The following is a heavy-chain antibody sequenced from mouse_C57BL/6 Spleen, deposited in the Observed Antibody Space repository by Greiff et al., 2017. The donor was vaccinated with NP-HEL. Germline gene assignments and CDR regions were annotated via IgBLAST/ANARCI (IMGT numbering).Heavy chain of an antibody. V-gene: IGHV1-53*01. D-gene: IGHD2-1*01. CDR1: GYTFTSYW. CDR3: ARGGLYYDYYAMDY. CDR2: INPSNGGT. J-gene: IGHJ4*01. Sequence: QVQLQQSGTELVKPGASVKLSCKASGYTFTSYWMHWVKQRPGQGLEWIGNINPSNGGTNYNEKFKSKATLTVDKSSSTAYMQRSSLTSEDSAVYYCARGGLYYDYYAMDYWGQGTSVTVSS.